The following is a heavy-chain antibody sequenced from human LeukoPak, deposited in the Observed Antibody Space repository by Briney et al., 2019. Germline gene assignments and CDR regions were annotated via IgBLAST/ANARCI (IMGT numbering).Heavy chain of an antibody. Sequence: SETLSLTCTVSGGSISSYYWSWIRQPPGKGLEWIGYIYYSGSTNYNPSLKSRVTISVDTSKNQFSLKLSSVTAADTAVYYCARHGNGPGLKLEYFQHWGQGTLVTVSS. CDR2: IYYSGST. CDR1: GGSISSYY. CDR3: ARHGNGPGLKLEYFQH. D-gene: IGHD3-10*01. V-gene: IGHV4-59*08. J-gene: IGHJ1*01.